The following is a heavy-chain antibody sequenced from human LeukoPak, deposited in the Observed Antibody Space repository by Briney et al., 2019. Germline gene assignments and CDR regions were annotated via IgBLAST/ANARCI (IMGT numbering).Heavy chain of an antibody. CDR3: ARGSIRGVSADY. Sequence: ASVKASCKASGYTFTSYDINWVRQATGQGLEWMGWMNPNSGNTGYAQKFQGRVTMTRNTSISTAYMELSSLRSEDTAVYYCARGSIRGVSADYWGQGTLVTVSS. D-gene: IGHD3-10*01. V-gene: IGHV1-8*01. CDR2: MNPNSGNT. J-gene: IGHJ4*02. CDR1: GYTFTSYD.